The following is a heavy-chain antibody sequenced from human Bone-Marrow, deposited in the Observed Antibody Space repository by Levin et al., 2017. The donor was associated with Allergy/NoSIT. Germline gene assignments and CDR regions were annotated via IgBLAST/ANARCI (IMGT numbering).Heavy chain of an antibody. CDR1: GGSISSGGYY. CDR3: ARERRDDYGDYNPYYFDY. Sequence: PSETLSLTCTVSGGSISSGGYYWSWIRQHPGKGLEWIGYIYYSGSTYYNPSLKSRVTISVDTSKNQFSLKLSSVTAADTAVYYCARERRDDYGDYNPYYFDYWGQGTLVTVSS. V-gene: IGHV4-31*03. D-gene: IGHD4-17*01. J-gene: IGHJ4*02. CDR2: IYYSGST.